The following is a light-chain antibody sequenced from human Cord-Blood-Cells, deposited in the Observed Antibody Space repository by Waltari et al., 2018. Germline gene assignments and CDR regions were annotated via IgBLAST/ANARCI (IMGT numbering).Light chain of an antibody. CDR2: AAS. V-gene: IGKV1-9*01. CDR3: QQLNSYPVT. CDR1: QGISSY. J-gene: IGKJ1*01. Sequence: DIQLTQSPSFLSASVGVRVTITCRASQGISSYLAWYQQKPGKAPKLLIYAASTLQSGVPSRLSGSGSGTEFTLTISSLQPEDFATYYCQQLNSYPVTFGQGTKVEIK.